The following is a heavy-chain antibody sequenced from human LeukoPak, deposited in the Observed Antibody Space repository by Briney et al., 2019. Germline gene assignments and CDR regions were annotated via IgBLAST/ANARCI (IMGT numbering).Heavy chain of an antibody. V-gene: IGHV4-38-2*01. CDR1: GYSISSGYY. J-gene: IGHJ4*02. CDR2: IYHSGST. D-gene: IGHD5-12*01. CDR3: ARAGYSGYDTPLEYDY. Sequence: SETLSLTCAVSGYSISSGYYWGWIRQPPGKGLEWIGSIYHSGSTYYNPSLKSRVTISVDTSKNQFSLKLGSVTAADTAVYYCARAGYSGYDTPLEYDYWGQGTLVTVSS.